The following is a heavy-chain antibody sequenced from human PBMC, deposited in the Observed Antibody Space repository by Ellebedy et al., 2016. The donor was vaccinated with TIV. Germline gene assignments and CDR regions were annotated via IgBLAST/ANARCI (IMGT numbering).Heavy chain of an antibody. CDR2: INESGGNT. J-gene: IGHJ6*02. CDR3: GRPREPGPFAYYYYGMDV. D-gene: IGHD1-1*01. CDR1: GLTFSSHA. V-gene: IGHV3-23*01. Sequence: GESLKISCAASGLTFSSHAMSWVRQAPGKGLEWVSSINESGGNTYYADPVQGRFTVARDNANKSLHLQMNNLRGDDTAVYYCGRPREPGPFAYYYYGMDVWGQGTTVTVSS.